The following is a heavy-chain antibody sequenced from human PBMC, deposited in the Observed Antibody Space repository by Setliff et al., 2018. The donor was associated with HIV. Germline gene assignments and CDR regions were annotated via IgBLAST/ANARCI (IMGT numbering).Heavy chain of an antibody. Sequence: SETLSLTCSASGGSIGGYSWGWIRQSPGKGLEWIGYIYPSTSANYNPPLKSRVRILLDTSKNQFSLRLTSVTAADTAVYFCARRPMVRGFGRYYFDYWGQGTLVTVSS. V-gene: IGHV4-4*09. D-gene: IGHD3-10*01. CDR1: GGSIGGYS. CDR2: IYPSTSA. J-gene: IGHJ4*02. CDR3: ARRPMVRGFGRYYFDY.